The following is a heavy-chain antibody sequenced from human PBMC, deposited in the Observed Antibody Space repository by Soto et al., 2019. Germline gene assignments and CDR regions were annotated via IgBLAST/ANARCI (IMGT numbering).Heavy chain of an antibody. Sequence: GESLKISCKGSGYSFTSYWIGWVRQMPGKGLEWMGIIYPADSDTRYSPSFQGQVTISADKSISTAYLQWSSLKASDTAMYYCARRLVAATPDFDYWGQGTLVTVSS. D-gene: IGHD2-15*01. CDR2: IYPADSDT. V-gene: IGHV5-51*01. J-gene: IGHJ4*02. CDR1: GYSFTSYW. CDR3: ARRLVAATPDFDY.